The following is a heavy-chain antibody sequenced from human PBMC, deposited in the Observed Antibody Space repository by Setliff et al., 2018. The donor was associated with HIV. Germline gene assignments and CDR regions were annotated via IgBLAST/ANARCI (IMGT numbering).Heavy chain of an antibody. D-gene: IGHD4-17*01. CDR1: GFTFDLYG. V-gene: IGHV3-30*04. J-gene: IGHJ3*01. CDR2: VSYDGTYK. Sequence: PGGSLRLSCAASGFTFDLYGFHWVRQAPGKGLEWVAVVSYDGTYKNYADSVKGRFTISRDNSRSTVYVQMNSLRAEDTAVYFCARDLTTIVTRKVFDIWGQGTKVTVSS. CDR3: ARDLTTIVTRKVFDI.